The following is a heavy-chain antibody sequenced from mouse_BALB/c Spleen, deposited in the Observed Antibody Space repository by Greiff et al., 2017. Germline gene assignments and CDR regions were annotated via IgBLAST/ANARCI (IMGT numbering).Heavy chain of an antibody. Sequence: EVKLQESGPELVKPGASVKMSCKASGYTFTSYVMHWVKQKPGQGLEWIGYINPYNDGTKYNEKFKGKATLTSDKSSSTAYMELSSLTSEDSAVYYCARYGTTDYFDYWGQGTTLTVSS. CDR3: ARYGTTDYFDY. CDR2: INPYNDGT. CDR1: GYTFTSYV. V-gene: IGHV1-14*01. D-gene: IGHD1-1*01. J-gene: IGHJ2*01.